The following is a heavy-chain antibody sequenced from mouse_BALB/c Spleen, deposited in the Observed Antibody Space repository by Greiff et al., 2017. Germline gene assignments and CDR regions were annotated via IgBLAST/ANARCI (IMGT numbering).Heavy chain of an antibody. D-gene: IGHD2-3*01. Sequence: EVNVVESGGGLVQPGGSLRLSCATSGFTFTDYYMSWVRQPPGKALEWLGFIRNKANGYTTEYSASVKGRFTISRDNSQSILYLQMNTLRAEDSATYYCARDMRGDGYYFDYWGQGTTLTVSS. CDR1: GFTFTDYY. V-gene: IGHV7-3*02. CDR2: IRNKANGYTT. CDR3: ARDMRGDGYYFDY. J-gene: IGHJ2*01.